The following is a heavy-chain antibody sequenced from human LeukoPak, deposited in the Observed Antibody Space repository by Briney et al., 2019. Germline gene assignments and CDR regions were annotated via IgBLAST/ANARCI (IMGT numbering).Heavy chain of an antibody. J-gene: IGHJ4*02. CDR3: AIMHPYYDGSGYWVQ. D-gene: IGHD3-22*01. V-gene: IGHV3-23*01. CDR1: GFTFSDYG. Sequence: TGGSLRLSCAASGFTFSDYGMHWVRQAPGKGLEWVSGISTSGGSSSYADSVKGRFTISRDNPRNTLYMQMNSLRAEDTALYYCAIMHPYYDGSGYWVQWGQGTLVTVSS. CDR2: ISTSGGSS.